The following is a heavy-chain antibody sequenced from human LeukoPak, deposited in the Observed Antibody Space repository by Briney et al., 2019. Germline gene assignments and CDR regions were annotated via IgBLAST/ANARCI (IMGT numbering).Heavy chain of an antibody. Sequence: GGSLRLSCAASGFTFSSYAMHWVRQAPGKGLEWVAVILYDGGDKYYADSVKGRFTISRDNSKNTLYLQMNSLRAEDTAVYYCARILTTVTTAVGAFHIWGQGTMVTVSS. CDR1: GFTFSSYA. CDR2: ILYDGGDK. J-gene: IGHJ3*02. CDR3: ARILTTVTTAVGAFHI. D-gene: IGHD4-11*01. V-gene: IGHV3-33*01.